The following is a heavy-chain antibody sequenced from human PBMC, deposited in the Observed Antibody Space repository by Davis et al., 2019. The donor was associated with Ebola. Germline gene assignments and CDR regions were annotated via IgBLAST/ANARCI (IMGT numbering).Heavy chain of an antibody. CDR1: GGFVSSGGYS. CDR2: YYYTGNT. Sequence: SQTLSLTCAVSGGFVSSGGYSWNWIRQPPGKGLEWIGYYYYTGNTYYNPTLKSRVTISIDTSKNQFSLKLSSVTAADTAVYYCARGDSYYDPSGFYAGPEAPDHWGQGTLVSVSS. D-gene: IGHD3-22*01. CDR3: ARGDSYYDPSGFYAGPEAPDH. V-gene: IGHV4-30-4*07. J-gene: IGHJ4*02.